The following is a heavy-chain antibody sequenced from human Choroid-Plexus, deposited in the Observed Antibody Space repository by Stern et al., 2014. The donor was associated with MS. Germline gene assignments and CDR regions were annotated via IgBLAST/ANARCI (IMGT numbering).Heavy chain of an antibody. D-gene: IGHD2-15*01. V-gene: IGHV3-30*18. J-gene: IGHJ4*02. CDR2: ISYDGSDK. CDR3: AKDRQWSTYFFDY. Sequence: QVQLVESGGGVAQPGRPLILSCAASGFTFSNFGMHWVRQAPGKGLEWVALISYDGSDKYYADSVKGRFTIFRDNSKNTLYMHMNSLRAEDTAVYYCAKDRQWSTYFFDYWGQGSLGTVSS. CDR1: GFTFSNFG.